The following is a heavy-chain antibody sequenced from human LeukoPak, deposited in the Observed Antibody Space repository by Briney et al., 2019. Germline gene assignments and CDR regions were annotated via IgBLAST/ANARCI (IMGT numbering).Heavy chain of an antibody. J-gene: IGHJ4*02. CDR2: IYYSGST. D-gene: IGHD2-2*01. Sequence: PSETLSLTCTVSGGSISSYYWSWIRQPPGKGLEWIGYIYYSGSTNYNPSLKSRVTISVDTSKNQFSLKLSSVTAADTAVYYCARDFSSTSCWSDYWGQGTLVTVSS. V-gene: IGHV4-59*12. CDR1: GGSISSYY. CDR3: ARDFSSTSCWSDY.